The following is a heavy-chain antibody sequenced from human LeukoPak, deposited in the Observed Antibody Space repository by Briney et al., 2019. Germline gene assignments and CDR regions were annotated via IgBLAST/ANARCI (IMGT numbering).Heavy chain of an antibody. V-gene: IGHV1-2*06. Sequence: ASVKVSCKASGYTFTGYYMHWVQQAPGQGLEWMGRINPNSGGTNYAQKFQGRVTMTRDTSISTAYMELSRLRSDDTAVYYCARAETGTYYYDSSGSFDYWGRGTLVTVSS. J-gene: IGHJ4*02. CDR1: GYTFTGYY. D-gene: IGHD3-22*01. CDR3: ARAETGTYYYDSSGSFDY. CDR2: INPNSGGT.